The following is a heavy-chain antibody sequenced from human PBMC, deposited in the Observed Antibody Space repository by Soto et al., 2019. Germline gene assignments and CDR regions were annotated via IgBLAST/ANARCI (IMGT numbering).Heavy chain of an antibody. J-gene: IGHJ6*02. CDR3: ARDLVIAVAGTPYYYYGMDV. V-gene: IGHV3-7*03. Sequence: GGSLRLSCAASGFTFSSYWMSWVRQAPGKGLEWVANIKQDGSEKYYVDSVKGRFTISRDNAKNSLYLQMNSLRAEDTAVYYCARDLVIAVAGTPYYYYGMDVWGQGTTVTVSS. CDR2: IKQDGSEK. CDR1: GFTFSSYW. D-gene: IGHD6-19*01.